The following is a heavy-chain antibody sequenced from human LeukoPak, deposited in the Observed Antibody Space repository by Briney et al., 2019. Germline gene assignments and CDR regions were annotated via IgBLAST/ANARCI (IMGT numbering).Heavy chain of an antibody. CDR1: GGSFSGYY. CDR3: ARGRGGYYGSGSLYYYYYMDV. V-gene: IGHV4-34*01. D-gene: IGHD3-10*01. CDR2: INHSGST. J-gene: IGHJ6*03. Sequence: SETLSLTCAVYGGSFSGYYWSWIRQPPGKGLEWIGEINHSGSTNYNPSLKSRVTISVDTSKNQFSLKLSSVTAADTAVYYCARGRGGYYGSGSLYYYYYMDVWGKGTTDTVSS.